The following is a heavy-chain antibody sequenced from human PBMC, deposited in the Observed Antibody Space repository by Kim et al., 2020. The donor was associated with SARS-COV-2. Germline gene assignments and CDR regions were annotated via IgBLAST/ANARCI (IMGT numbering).Heavy chain of an antibody. Sequence: GGSLRLSCVASGFTFSIYSMTWVRQAPGKGLEWVSSISSGSSYAYYADSMKGRFTISRDNANNSVYLQMNSLRAEDTAVYYCARGSGSGWYETYYFDFWGLGSLVTVSS. V-gene: IGHV3-21*01. CDR2: ISSGSSYA. D-gene: IGHD6-19*01. J-gene: IGHJ4*02. CDR1: GFTFSIYS. CDR3: ARGSGSGWYETYYFDF.